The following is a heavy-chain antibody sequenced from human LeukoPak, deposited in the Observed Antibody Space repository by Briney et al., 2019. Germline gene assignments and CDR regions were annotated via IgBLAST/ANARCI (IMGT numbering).Heavy chain of an antibody. J-gene: IGHJ6*04. CDR3: AELGITMIGGV. CDR2: ISSSGSTI. D-gene: IGHD3-10*02. V-gene: IGHV3-48*03. CDR1: GFTFSSYE. Sequence: QSGGSLRLSCAASGFTFSSYEMNWVRQAPGKGLEWVSYISSSGSTIYYADSVKGRFTISRDNAKNSPYLQMNSLRAEDTAVYYCAELGITMIGGVWGKGITVTISS.